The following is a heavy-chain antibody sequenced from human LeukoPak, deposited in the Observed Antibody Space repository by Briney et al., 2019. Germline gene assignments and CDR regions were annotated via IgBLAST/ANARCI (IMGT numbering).Heavy chain of an antibody. CDR2: ISSGGSTT. CDR3: ARVQQPSGIQGYYYGMDV. D-gene: IGHD6-13*01. V-gene: IGHV3-48*03. CDR1: GFTLSSYE. Sequence: GGSLRLSCAASGFTLSSYEMKWVRQAPGKGLEWVSYISSGGSTTYYADSVKGRFTISRDTAKNSLYLQMNSLRAEDTAVYYCARVQQPSGIQGYYYGMDVWGQGTTVTVSS. J-gene: IGHJ6*02.